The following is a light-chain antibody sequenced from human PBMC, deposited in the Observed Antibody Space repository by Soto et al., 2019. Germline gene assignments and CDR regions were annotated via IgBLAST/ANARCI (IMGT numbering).Light chain of an antibody. CDR1: SSNIGSNT. V-gene: IGLV1-44*01. CDR2: SNN. Sequence: QSVLTQPPSASETPGQRVTISCSGSSSNIGSNTVNWYQQLPGTAPKLLIYSNNQRPSGVPDRFSGSKSGTSASLAISGLQSEDEADYYCAAWDDSLNGWVFGGRTKLTIL. CDR3: AAWDDSLNGWV. J-gene: IGLJ3*02.